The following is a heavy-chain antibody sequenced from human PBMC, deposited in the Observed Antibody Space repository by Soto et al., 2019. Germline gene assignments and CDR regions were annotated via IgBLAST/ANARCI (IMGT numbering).Heavy chain of an antibody. D-gene: IGHD3-3*01. Sequence: GGSLRLSCAASGFTFSSYGMHWVRQAPGKGLEWVAVISYDGSNKYYADSVKGRFTISRDNFKNTLYLQMNSLRAEDTAVYYCARESTPFWSGYYEDYYYYGMDVWGQGTTVTVSS. CDR2: ISYDGSNK. CDR3: ARESTPFWSGYYEDYYYYGMDV. V-gene: IGHV3-30*03. J-gene: IGHJ6*02. CDR1: GFTFSSYG.